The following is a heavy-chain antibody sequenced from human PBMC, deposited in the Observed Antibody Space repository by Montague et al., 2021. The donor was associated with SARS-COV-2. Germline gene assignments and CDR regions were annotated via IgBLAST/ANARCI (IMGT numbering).Heavy chain of an antibody. CDR1: GFSFSTYA. Sequence: LSCAASGFSFSTYAMIWVRQAPGKGLEWVAAIGGNGRGTYHAASVKGRFTISRDNSKSTVNLQMNSLTVGDTAVYFCAKAYDSGGYNYERGADYWGQGTLVTVS. V-gene: IGHV3-23*01. J-gene: IGHJ4*02. D-gene: IGHD3-22*01. CDR2: IGGNGRGT. CDR3: AKAYDSGGYNYERGADY.